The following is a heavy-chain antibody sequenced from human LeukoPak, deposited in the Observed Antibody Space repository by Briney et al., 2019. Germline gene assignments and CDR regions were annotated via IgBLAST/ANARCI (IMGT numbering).Heavy chain of an antibody. J-gene: IGHJ4*02. CDR1: GGSISSYY. V-gene: IGHV4-59*01. Sequence: NSSETLSLTCTVSGGSISSYYWSWIRQPPGKGLEWIGYIYYSGSTNYNPSLKSRVTISVDTSKNQFSLKLSSVTAADTAVYYCARGGRGYPSPLDYWGQGTLVTVSS. D-gene: IGHD3-16*02. CDR2: IYYSGST. CDR3: ARGGRGYPSPLDY.